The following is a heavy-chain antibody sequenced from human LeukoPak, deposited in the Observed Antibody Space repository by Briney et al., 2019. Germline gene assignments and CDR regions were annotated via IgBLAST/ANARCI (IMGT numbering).Heavy chain of an antibody. V-gene: IGHV3-23*01. CDR2: INGRGDDT. J-gene: IGHJ6*02. Sequence: GGSLRLSCAAFSGFAMSWVRQAPGRGLEWVSAINGRGDDTYYPDSVKGRFTISRDNSNNTLYLQMNSLRAEDTAVYYCARDLRQQLVRLMSYGMDVWGQGTTVTVSS. CDR3: ARDLRQQLVRLMSYGMDV. CDR1: SGFA. D-gene: IGHD6-13*01.